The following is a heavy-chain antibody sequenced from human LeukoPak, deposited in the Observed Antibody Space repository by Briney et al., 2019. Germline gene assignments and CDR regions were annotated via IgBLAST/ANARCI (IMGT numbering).Heavy chain of an antibody. CDR2: IRYDGSNK. Sequence: PGGSLRLSCAASGFTFSSYGMHWVRQAPGKGLEWVAFIRYDGSNKYYADSVKGRFTISRDNSKNTLYLQMNSLRAEDTAVYYCAKDMGLGRSNWQYFDYWGQGTLVTVSS. CDR1: GFTFSSYG. V-gene: IGHV3-30*02. J-gene: IGHJ4*02. D-gene: IGHD4/OR15-4a*01. CDR3: AKDMGLGRSNWQYFDY.